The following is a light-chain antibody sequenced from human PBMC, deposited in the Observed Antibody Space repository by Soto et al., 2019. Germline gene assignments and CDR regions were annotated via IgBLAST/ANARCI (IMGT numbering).Light chain of an antibody. CDR3: QPYNNWPLT. Sequence: EILVAQSPATLSLSPGERATLSFRASQSVNNFLSWYQQKPGQAPRLLIFDASYRASGIPGRFSGRGSGTDFTLTINSLQSEDFAIYYCQPYNNWPLTFGGGTKVDIK. J-gene: IGKJ4*01. CDR1: QSVNNF. CDR2: DAS. V-gene: IGKV3-11*01.